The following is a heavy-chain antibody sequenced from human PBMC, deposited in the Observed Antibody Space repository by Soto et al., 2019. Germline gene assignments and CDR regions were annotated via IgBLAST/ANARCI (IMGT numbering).Heavy chain of an antibody. CDR2: IIPIFGTA. CDR3: ARDDGSGSYYNPDYYYGMDT. CDR1: GGTFSSYA. V-gene: IGHV1-69*01. D-gene: IGHD3-10*01. Sequence: QVQLVQSGAEVKKPGSSVKVSCKASGGTFSSYAISWVRQAPGQGLEWMGGIIPIFGTANYAQKFQGRVTITADESTSTAYMELGSLRSEDTAVYYCARDDGSGSYYNPDYYYGMDTWVQGTTVTVSS. J-gene: IGHJ6*02.